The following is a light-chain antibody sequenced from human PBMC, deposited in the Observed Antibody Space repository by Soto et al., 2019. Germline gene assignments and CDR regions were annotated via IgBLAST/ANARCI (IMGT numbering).Light chain of an antibody. Sequence: EVVLTQSPDTLSLPPGERATLSCRASQSISSYLAWYQQKPGQAPRLLIYDASSRATGIPARFRGSGSGTDFTLTISSLEPEDFVVYYCQQLTDWPPQWTFAQGTKVDIK. CDR2: DAS. V-gene: IGKV3-11*01. CDR3: QQLTDWPPQWT. J-gene: IGKJ1*01. CDR1: QSISSY.